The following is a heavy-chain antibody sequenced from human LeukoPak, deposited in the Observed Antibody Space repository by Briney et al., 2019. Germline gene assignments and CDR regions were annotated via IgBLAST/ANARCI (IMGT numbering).Heavy chain of an antibody. D-gene: IGHD2-2*01. J-gene: IGHJ4*02. CDR3: ARDPRNALAIYYFDY. CDR2: ISSSSSYI. CDR1: GFTFSSYS. V-gene: IGHV3-21*01. Sequence: GGSLRLSCAASGFTFSSYSMNWVRQAPGKGLEWGSSISSSSSYIYYAHSVKGRFTISRDNAKNSLYLLMNSLRAEDTAVYYCARDPRNALAIYYFDYWRQRTLVTVSS.